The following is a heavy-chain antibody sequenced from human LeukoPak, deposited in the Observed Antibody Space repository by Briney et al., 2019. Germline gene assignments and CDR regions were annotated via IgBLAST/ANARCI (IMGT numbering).Heavy chain of an antibody. CDR1: GGSFSGYY. D-gene: IGHD2-2*01. V-gene: IGHV4-34*01. Sequence: SETLSLTCAVYGGSFSGYYWSWIRQPPGKGLEWIGEINHSGSTNYNPSLKSRVTISVDTSKNQFSLKLSSVTAADTAVYYCARDRVVQAAMGYYYYYTMDVWGQGTTVTVSS. J-gene: IGHJ6*02. CDR2: INHSGST. CDR3: ARDRVVQAAMGYYYYYTMDV.